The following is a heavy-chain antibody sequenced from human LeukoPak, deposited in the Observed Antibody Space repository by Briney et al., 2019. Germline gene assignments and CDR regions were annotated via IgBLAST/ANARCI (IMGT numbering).Heavy chain of an antibody. J-gene: IGHJ6*03. D-gene: IGHD3-10*01. V-gene: IGHV1-69*13. CDR1: GGTFISYA. CDR2: IIPIFGTA. Sequence: SVKVSCKASGGTFISYAITWVRQAPGQGLECMGGIIPIFGTANYAQKFQGRVTITADESASTVYLELSSLRSNDTAVYYCARGIRGTRDHSYYYMDVWGKGTTVTVSS. CDR3: ARGIRGTRDHSYYYMDV.